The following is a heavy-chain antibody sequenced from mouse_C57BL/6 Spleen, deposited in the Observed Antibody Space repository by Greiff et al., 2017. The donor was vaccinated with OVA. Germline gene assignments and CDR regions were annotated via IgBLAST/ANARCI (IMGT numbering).Heavy chain of an antibody. D-gene: IGHD2-3*01. CDR1: GFTFTDYY. Sequence: EVQLVESGGGLVQPGGSLSLSCAASGFTFTDYYMSWVRQPPGKALEWLGFIRNKANGYTTEYSASVKGRFTISRDNSQSILYLQMNALRAEDSATYYCARCDGYYPFDYWGQGTTLTVSS. V-gene: IGHV7-3*01. CDR3: ARCDGYYPFDY. CDR2: IRNKANGYTT. J-gene: IGHJ2*01.